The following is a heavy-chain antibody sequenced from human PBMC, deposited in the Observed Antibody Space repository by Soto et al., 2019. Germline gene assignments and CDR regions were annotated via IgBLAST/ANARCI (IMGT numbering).Heavy chain of an antibody. CDR1: GFTFSSYG. Sequence: GSLRLSCAASGFTFSSYGMHWVRQAPGKGLEWVAVIWYDGSNKYYADSVKGRFTISRDNSKNTLYLQMNSLRAEDTAVYYCASSPTTDYWFDPWGQGTLVTVSS. CDR2: IWYDGSNK. CDR3: ASSPTTDYWFDP. J-gene: IGHJ5*02. V-gene: IGHV3-33*01. D-gene: IGHD4-4*01.